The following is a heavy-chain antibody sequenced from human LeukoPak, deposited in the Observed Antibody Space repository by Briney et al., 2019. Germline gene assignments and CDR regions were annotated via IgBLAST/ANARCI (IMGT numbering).Heavy chain of an antibody. V-gene: IGHV3-23*01. CDR1: GFTVSSNS. CDR2: ISGSGGST. Sequence: GGSLRLSCTVSGFTVSSNSMSWVRQAPGKGLEWVSAISGSGGSTYYADSVKGRFTISRDNSKNTLYLQMNSLRAEDTAVYYCARWPRKKSQFDYWGQGTLVTVSS. J-gene: IGHJ4*02. D-gene: IGHD2-15*01. CDR3: ARWPRKKSQFDY.